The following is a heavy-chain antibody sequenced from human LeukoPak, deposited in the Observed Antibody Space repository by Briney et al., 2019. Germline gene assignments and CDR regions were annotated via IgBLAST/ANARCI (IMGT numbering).Heavy chain of an antibody. CDR2: ISYDGSNK. V-gene: IGHV3-30*18. J-gene: IGHJ4*02. Sequence: PGRSLRLSCAASGFTFSSYGMHWVRQAPGKGLEWVAVISYDGSNKYYADSVKGRFTISRDNSKNTLYLQMNSLGAEDTAVYYCAKVARLHGSTDYWGQGTLVTVSS. CDR1: GFTFSSYG. CDR3: AKVARLHGSTDY.